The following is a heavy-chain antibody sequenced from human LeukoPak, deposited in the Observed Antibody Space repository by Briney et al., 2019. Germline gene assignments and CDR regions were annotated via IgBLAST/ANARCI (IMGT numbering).Heavy chain of an antibody. J-gene: IGHJ4*02. Sequence: SETLSLTCTVSGFSIDSMSYYWGWIRQPPGMALEWIVSVYYSGSTYYDPSLKSRVTISVDTSKNQFSLKLTSVTAADTAVYYCARRGPYYDSRTYYFDSWGQGTLVTVSS. CDR3: ARRGPYYDSRTYYFDS. D-gene: IGHD3-22*01. V-gene: IGHV4-39*01. CDR1: GFSIDSMSYY. CDR2: VYYSGST.